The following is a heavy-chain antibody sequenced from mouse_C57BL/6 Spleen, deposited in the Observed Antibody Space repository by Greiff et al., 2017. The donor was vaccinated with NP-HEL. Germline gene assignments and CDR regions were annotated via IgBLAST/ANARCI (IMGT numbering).Heavy chain of an antibody. Sequence: EVQLQQSGPVLVKPGASVKMSCKASGYTFTDYYMNWVKQSHGKSLEWIGVINPYNGGTSYNQKFKGKATLTVDKSSSTAYMELNSLTSEDSAVYYCARGFLYFDYGGQGTTLTVSS. V-gene: IGHV1-19*01. CDR1: GYTFTDYY. J-gene: IGHJ2*01. CDR2: INPYNGGT. CDR3: ARGFLYFDY.